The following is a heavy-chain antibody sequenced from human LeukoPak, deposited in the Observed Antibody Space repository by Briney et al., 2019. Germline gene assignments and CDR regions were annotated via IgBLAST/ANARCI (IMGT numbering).Heavy chain of an antibody. D-gene: IGHD1-7*01. Sequence: ASVKVSCKASGATFSSYAISWVRQAPGQGLEWMGGIIPIFGTANYAQKFQGRVTITADEYTSTAYMDLSSLRSEDTAVYYCAREELYYYYYMDVWGKGTTVTVSS. CDR1: GATFSSYA. CDR2: IIPIFGTA. V-gene: IGHV1-69*13. J-gene: IGHJ6*03. CDR3: AREELYYYYYMDV.